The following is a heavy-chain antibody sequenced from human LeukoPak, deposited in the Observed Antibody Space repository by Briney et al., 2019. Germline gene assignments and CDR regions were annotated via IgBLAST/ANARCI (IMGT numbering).Heavy chain of an antibody. CDR3: AKDRVQLWLGSVDY. CDR1: GFTFSSYG. D-gene: IGHD5-18*01. V-gene: IGHV3-30*02. CDR2: IRYDGSNK. J-gene: IGHJ4*02. Sequence: GGSLRLSCAASGFTFSSYGMHWVRQAPGKGLEWVAFIRYDGSNKYYADSVKGRFTISRDNSKNTLYLQMNSLRAEDTAVYYCAKDRVQLWLGSVDYWGQGTLVTVSS.